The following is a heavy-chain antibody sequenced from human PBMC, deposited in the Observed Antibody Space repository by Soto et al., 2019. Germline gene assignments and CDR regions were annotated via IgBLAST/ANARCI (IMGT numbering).Heavy chain of an antibody. Sequence: ASVKVSCKASGYTFTSYAMHWVRQAPGQRLEWMGWINAGNGNTKYSQKFQGRVTITRDTSASTAYMELSSLRSEDTAVYYCARGGRRGYSGYDWRSAFDIWGQGTMVTGSS. J-gene: IGHJ3*02. D-gene: IGHD5-12*01. CDR1: GYTFTSYA. CDR3: ARGGRRGYSGYDWRSAFDI. V-gene: IGHV1-3*01. CDR2: INAGNGNT.